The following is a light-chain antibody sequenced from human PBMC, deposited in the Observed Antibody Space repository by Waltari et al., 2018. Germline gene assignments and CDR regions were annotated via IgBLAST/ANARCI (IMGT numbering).Light chain of an antibody. V-gene: IGLV3-21*02. CDR2: GEN. CDR3: QVWDATTDHVV. CDR1: EIASYS. Sequence: SYVLSQPPSVSLAPGQTATISCGGDEIASYSFHWYQHKSGQAPVLVVYGENDRPSGIPERFSGSNSGNTATATLTISRVEAGDEADYYCQVWDATTDHVVFGGGTKLTVL. J-gene: IGLJ2*01.